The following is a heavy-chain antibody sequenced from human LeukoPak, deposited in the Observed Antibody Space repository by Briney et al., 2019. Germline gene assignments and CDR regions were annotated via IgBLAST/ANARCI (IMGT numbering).Heavy chain of an antibody. D-gene: IGHD1-26*01. CDR1: GFTFSSSA. V-gene: IGHV1-58*02. J-gene: IGHJ5*02. Sequence: SVKVSRKASGFTFSSSAMQWVRLARGQRLEGIGWIVVGSGNTNYAQKFQERVTITRDMSTSTAYMELSSLRSEDTAVYYCAAGLGGSYYCFDPWGQGTLVTVSS. CDR2: IVVGSGNT. CDR3: AAGLGGSYYCFDP.